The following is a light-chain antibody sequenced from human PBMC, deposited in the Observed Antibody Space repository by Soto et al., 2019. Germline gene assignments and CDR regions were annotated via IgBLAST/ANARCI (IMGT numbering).Light chain of an antibody. V-gene: IGKV3-20*01. Sequence: EIVLTQSPATLSLSPGERATLSCRASQSVTDNYLAWYQQKPGQAPRLVISGASSRTSGIPDRFSGSGSGTDFTLTIDGLEPEDFVVYYCQQYGYSPITFGQGTRLEIK. CDR2: GAS. CDR1: QSVTDNY. CDR3: QQYGYSPIT. J-gene: IGKJ5*01.